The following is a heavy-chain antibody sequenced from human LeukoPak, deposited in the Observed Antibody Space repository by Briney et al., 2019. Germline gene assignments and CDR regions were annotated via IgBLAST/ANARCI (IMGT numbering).Heavy chain of an antibody. D-gene: IGHD1-26*01. J-gene: IGHJ4*02. Sequence: ASVKVSCKASGGTFSSYAISWVRQAPGQGLEWMGGIIPIFGTANYAQKFRGRVTITADESTSTAYMELSSLRSEDTAVYYCAPLSIVGATKDYWGQGTLVTVSS. CDR2: IIPIFGTA. CDR1: GGTFSSYA. CDR3: APLSIVGATKDY. V-gene: IGHV1-69*01.